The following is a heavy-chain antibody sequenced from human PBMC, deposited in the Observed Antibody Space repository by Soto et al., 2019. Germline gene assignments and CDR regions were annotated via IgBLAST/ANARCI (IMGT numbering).Heavy chain of an antibody. D-gene: IGHD6-25*01. Sequence: EVQEVESGGRLVKAGGSLRLSCVASGFNFRSHRMNWVRQAPGKGLEWLSSIDSASSYIFYADSLRGRFTISRDNAKNSLYLQMNSLRAEDTAVYYCVRESPNLRPQSRFDRWGQGTLVTVSS. CDR2: IDSASSYI. CDR1: GFNFRSHR. CDR3: VRESPNLRPQSRFDR. J-gene: IGHJ4*02. V-gene: IGHV3-21*01.